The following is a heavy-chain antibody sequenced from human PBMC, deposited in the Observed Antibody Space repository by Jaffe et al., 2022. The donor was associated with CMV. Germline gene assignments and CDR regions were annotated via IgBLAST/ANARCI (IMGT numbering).Heavy chain of an antibody. D-gene: IGHD3-3*01. CDR3: ARGPRGGYYDFWSGYSDGRYYYYGMDV. Sequence: QVQLVQSGAEVKKPGASVKVSCKASGYTFTSYGISWVRQAPGQGLEWMGWISAYNGNTNYAQKLQGRVTMTTDTSTSTAYMELRSLRSDDTAVYYCARGPRGGYYDFWSGYSDGRYYYYGMDVWGQGTTVTVSS. J-gene: IGHJ6*02. CDR2: ISAYNGNT. CDR1: GYTFTSYG. V-gene: IGHV1-18*01.